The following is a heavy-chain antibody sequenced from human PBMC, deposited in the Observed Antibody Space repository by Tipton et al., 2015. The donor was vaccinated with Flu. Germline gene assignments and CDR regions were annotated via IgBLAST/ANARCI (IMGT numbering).Heavy chain of an antibody. Sequence: TLSLTCAVYGGSFSGYYWSWIRQPPGKGLGWIGEINHSGSTNYNPSLKSRVTISVDTSKNQFSLKLSSVTAADTAVYYCARGLDRITIFGVVIRTKGHAFDIWGQGTMVTVSS. D-gene: IGHD3-3*01. CDR3: ARGLDRITIFGVVIRTKGHAFDI. J-gene: IGHJ3*02. CDR1: GGSFSGYY. CDR2: INHSGST. V-gene: IGHV4-34*01.